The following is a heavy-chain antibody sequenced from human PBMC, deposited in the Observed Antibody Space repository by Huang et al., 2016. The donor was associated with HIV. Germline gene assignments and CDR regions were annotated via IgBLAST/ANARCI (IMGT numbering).Heavy chain of an antibody. CDR1: GFLFTTFT. CDR2: ISGRGSSI. J-gene: IGHJ4*03. CDR3: ARGGPVGYFNL. Sequence: EVQLEESGGALVKPGGSLRLSCAATGFLFTTFTMHWVRQAPGNGLEWGSSISGRGSSIYYADAVKGRFTISRDNTKKSLYLQMSSLSVDDTAFYFCARGGPVGYFNLWGHGTLVSVSS. D-gene: IGHD2-15*01. V-gene: IGHV3-21*01.